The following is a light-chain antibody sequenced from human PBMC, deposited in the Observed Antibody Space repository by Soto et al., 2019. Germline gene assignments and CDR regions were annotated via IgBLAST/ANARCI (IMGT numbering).Light chain of an antibody. Sequence: QSVLTQSPSVSGAPRQSVNISCSGNNSNIGSNAVHWYQQLPGKAPKLLMYDNDMLPSGVSDRFSGSKSGTSASLAISGLQSEDEGDYYCATWDDRLTAWVFGGGTKLTVL. CDR3: ATWDDRLTAWV. CDR2: DND. V-gene: IGLV1-36*01. CDR1: NSNIGSNA. J-gene: IGLJ3*02.